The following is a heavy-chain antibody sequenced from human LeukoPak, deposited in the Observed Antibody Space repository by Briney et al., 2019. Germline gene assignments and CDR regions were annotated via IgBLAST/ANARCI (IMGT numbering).Heavy chain of an antibody. CDR1: GASISSSNYY. V-gene: IGHV4-39*07. J-gene: IGHJ4*02. CDR2: IYSSGNT. Sequence: SETLSLTCAVSGASISSSNYYWGWVRQSPGKGLEWIGNIYSSGNTYYNASLKSRVTMYIDTSKNQFSLKLSSVTAADTAVYYCARGRLARSPYFDYWGQGTLVTVSS. CDR3: ARGRLARSPYFDY. D-gene: IGHD6-19*01.